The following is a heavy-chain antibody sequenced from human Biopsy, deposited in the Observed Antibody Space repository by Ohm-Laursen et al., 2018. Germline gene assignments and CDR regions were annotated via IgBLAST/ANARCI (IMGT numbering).Heavy chain of an antibody. CDR2: FAPENGRI. CDR1: GYSLTELS. Sequence: AASVNVSCKVSGYSLTELSMHWVRQAPGQGLEWMGGFAPENGRIVYSQKFQGRVTMTEDTSTSTAYMEVWRLRSDDTAVYYCAADINVWNVNYWGQGTQVIVSS. J-gene: IGHJ4*02. V-gene: IGHV1-24*01. D-gene: IGHD1-1*01. CDR3: AADINVWNVNY.